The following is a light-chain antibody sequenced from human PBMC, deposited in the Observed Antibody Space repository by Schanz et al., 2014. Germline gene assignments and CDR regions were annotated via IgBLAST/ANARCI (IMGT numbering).Light chain of an antibody. CDR2: DVT. V-gene: IGLV2-8*01. CDR1: SSDIGGYNY. Sequence: QSALTQPPSASGSPGQSVTISCTGTSSDIGGYNYVSWYQQHPGEAPKLMIYDVTNRPSGVPDRFSGSKSGNTASLTVSGLLPEDEADYYCCSYAGLGTFVFGSGTKLTVL. J-gene: IGLJ1*01. CDR3: CSYAGLGTFV.